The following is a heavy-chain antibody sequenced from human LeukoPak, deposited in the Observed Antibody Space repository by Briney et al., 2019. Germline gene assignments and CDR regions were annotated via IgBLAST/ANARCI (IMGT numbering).Heavy chain of an antibody. CDR3: ARVVGVPAAIYTVFDY. CDR1: GYSISSGYY. J-gene: IGHJ4*02. Sequence: PSETLSLTCTVSGYSISSGYYWGWIRQPPGKAVEGMGSIHHSGSTYYNPSLKSRVTISVDTSKNQFYLKLSSVTAADTAVYYCARVVGVPAAIYTVFDYWGQGTLVTVSS. D-gene: IGHD2-2*02. CDR2: IHHSGST. V-gene: IGHV4-38-2*02.